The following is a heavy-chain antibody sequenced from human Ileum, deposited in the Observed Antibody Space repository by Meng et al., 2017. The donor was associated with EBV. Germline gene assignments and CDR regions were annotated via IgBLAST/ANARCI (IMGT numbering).Heavy chain of an antibody. CDR2: IIPALGTP. Sequence: QGQVVQSGPEVKKPGSSVKVSCKSSGSTFSVYGITWVRQAPGQGLEWMGGIIPALGTPKYARKFQDRLTITADKSTSTGYMELHSLTSNDTAVYFCARGTGADYWGQGTLVTVSS. D-gene: IGHD3-10*01. V-gene: IGHV1-69*06. CDR3: ARGTGADY. CDR1: GSTFSVYG. J-gene: IGHJ4*02.